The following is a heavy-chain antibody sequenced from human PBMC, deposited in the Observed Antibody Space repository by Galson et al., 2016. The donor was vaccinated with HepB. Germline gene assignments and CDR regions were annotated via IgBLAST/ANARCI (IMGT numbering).Heavy chain of an antibody. V-gene: IGHV2-5*02. CDR3: AYRGSAGYFSGFDP. D-gene: IGHD3-9*01. CDR2: FYRDDDR. CDR1: GFSLTTGRVG. J-gene: IGHJ5*02. Sequence: PALVKPTQTLTLTCTFSGFSLTTGRVGVGWIRQPPGKALEWLALFYRDDDRRYNPSLKSRLTITTDPSRDQVILTMTNMDPVDTVTYYCAYRGSAGYFSGFDPWGQGTQVTVSS.